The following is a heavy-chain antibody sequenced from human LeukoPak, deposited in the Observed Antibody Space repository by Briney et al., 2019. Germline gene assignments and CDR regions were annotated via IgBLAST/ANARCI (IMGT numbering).Heavy chain of an antibody. V-gene: IGHV1-18*01. CDR3: RVYDSSGYYYFDY. Sequence: ASVKVSCKASGYTFTSYGISWVRQAPGQGLEWMGWISAYNGNTNYAQKLQGRDTMTTDTSTSTAYMELRSLRSDDTAVYYCRVYDSSGYYYFDYWGQGTLVTVSS. CDR1: GYTFTSYG. D-gene: IGHD3-22*01. CDR2: ISAYNGNT. J-gene: IGHJ4*02.